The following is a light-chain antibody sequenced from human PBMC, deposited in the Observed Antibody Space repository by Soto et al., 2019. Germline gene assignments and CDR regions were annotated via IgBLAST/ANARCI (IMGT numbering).Light chain of an antibody. V-gene: IGKV3-20*01. CDR1: ENVRSSY. CDR3: QQYGSSPWT. CDR2: GAS. J-gene: IGKJ1*01. Sequence: EIVLTQSPGTLSLSPGERATFSCRASENVRSSYLAWYKQRPGQAPSLLIYGASNRARDIPDRFSGSGSRTDFSLTISRLEPEDFAVYYCQQYGSSPWTFGQGPNVDIK.